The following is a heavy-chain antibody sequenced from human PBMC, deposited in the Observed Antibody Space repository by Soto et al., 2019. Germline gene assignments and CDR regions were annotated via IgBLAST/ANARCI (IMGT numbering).Heavy chain of an antibody. D-gene: IGHD1-26*01. J-gene: IGHJ6*02. CDR3: AKGISWANAMDV. Sequence: EVQLVESGGGLVQPGRSLRLSCAATGFTFDDYAMHWVRQAPGRGLEWVSGISWDSAFIGYADSVKGRFAISRDNAKNSLYLQMNSLRAEDTALYYCAKGISWANAMDVWGQGTTVTVSS. V-gene: IGHV3-9*01. CDR1: GFTFDDYA. CDR2: ISWDSAFI.